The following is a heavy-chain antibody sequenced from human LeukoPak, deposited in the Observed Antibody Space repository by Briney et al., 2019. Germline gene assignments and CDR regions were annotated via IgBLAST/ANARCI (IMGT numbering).Heavy chain of an antibody. CDR2: ISRSSYYI. CDR3: ARDPPLVSGPVYYYYYMDV. Sequence: GGSLRLSCAASGFTFSSYAMSWVRQAPGKGLEWVSSISRSSYYIYYTDSVKGRFTISRDNAKNSLYLQTNSLRAEDTAVYYCARDPPLVSGPVYYYYYMDVWGKGTTVTVSS. J-gene: IGHJ6*03. D-gene: IGHD5/OR15-5a*01. CDR1: GFTFSSYA. V-gene: IGHV3-21*01.